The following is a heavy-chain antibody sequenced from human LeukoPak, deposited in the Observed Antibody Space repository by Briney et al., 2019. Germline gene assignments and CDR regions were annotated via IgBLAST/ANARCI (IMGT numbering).Heavy chain of an antibody. Sequence: GRSLRLSCAASGFTFTSYAMHWVRQAPGKGLEWVAVISYDGSNKYYADSVKGRFTISRDNSKNTLYLQMNSLRAEDTAVYYCARVREQWLVYDAFDIWGQGTMVTVSS. V-gene: IGHV3-30-3*01. D-gene: IGHD6-19*01. CDR1: GFTFTSYA. J-gene: IGHJ3*02. CDR3: ARVREQWLVYDAFDI. CDR2: ISYDGSNK.